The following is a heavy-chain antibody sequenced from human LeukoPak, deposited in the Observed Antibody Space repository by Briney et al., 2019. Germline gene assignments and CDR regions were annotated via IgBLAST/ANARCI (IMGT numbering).Heavy chain of an antibody. J-gene: IGHJ4*02. Sequence: PSETLSLTCTVSGGSIRRSDYFWGWIRQPPGKGLEWIGSMYYSGSTYYNPSLKSRVTISVDTSKNQFSLKLSSVTAADTAVYYCASRTMGTKSIDYWGQGTLVTVSS. D-gene: IGHD1-14*01. CDR1: GGSIRRSDYF. CDR2: MYYSGST. V-gene: IGHV4-39*01. CDR3: ASRTMGTKSIDY.